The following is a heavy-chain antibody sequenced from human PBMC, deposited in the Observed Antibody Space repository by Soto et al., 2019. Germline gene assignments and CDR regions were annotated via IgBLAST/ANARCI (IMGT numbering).Heavy chain of an antibody. CDR1: GGSISSGGYY. J-gene: IGHJ6*02. D-gene: IGHD6-6*01. CDR3: ARGSSIAGLYYGMDV. V-gene: IGHV4-31*03. Sequence: PSETLSLTYTVSGGSISSGGYYWSWIRQHPGKGLEWIGYIYYSGSTYYNPSLKSRVTISVDTSKNQFSLKLSSVTAADTAVYYCARGSSIAGLYYGMDVWGQGTXVTVSS. CDR2: IYYSGST.